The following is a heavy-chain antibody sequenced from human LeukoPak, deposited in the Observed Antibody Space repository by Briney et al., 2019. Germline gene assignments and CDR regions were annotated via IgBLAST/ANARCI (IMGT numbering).Heavy chain of an antibody. V-gene: IGHV7-4-1*02. D-gene: IGHD3-10*01. Sequence: ASLKVSCKASGYPFSAHFLNWVRQAPGQGLEWMGNIDTTTGNPRYAQDFTGRFVFSLDTSVSTAYLQVTSLKADDTAAYYCVRGTPTPGMDYWGQGTQVTVSS. CDR2: IDTTTGNP. J-gene: IGHJ4*02. CDR3: VRGTPTPGMDY. CDR1: GYPFSAHF.